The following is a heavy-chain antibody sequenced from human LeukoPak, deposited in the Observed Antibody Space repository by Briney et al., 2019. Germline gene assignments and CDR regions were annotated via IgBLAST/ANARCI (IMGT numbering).Heavy chain of an antibody. V-gene: IGHV3-23*01. J-gene: IGHJ6*03. Sequence: PGGSLRLSCAAPGFMFSNNGMSWVRQAPGKGLGWVSSISGSVANTYYADSVKGRFTISRDNSYNTVSLQMNSLRDEDTGVYYCAKGLRTGVGPYMGYHYYMDVWGKGATVTVSS. D-gene: IGHD3-16*01. CDR3: AKGLRTGVGPYMGYHYYMDV. CDR2: ISGSVANT. CDR1: GFMFSNNG.